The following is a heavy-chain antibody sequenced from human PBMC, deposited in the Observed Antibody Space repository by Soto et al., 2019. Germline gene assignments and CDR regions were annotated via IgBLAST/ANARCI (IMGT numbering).Heavy chain of an antibody. J-gene: IGHJ4*02. D-gene: IGHD3-22*01. Sequence: SVKVSCKASGGTFIISAISWVRQAPGQGLEWMGGIIPILGTPNYAQRFQGRVTITADESTSTAYMDLSSLRSEDTAVYYCARVGGHSGYLDYWGQATLVTVSS. V-gene: IGHV1-69*13. CDR2: IIPILGTP. CDR3: ARVGGHSGYLDY. CDR1: GGTFIISA.